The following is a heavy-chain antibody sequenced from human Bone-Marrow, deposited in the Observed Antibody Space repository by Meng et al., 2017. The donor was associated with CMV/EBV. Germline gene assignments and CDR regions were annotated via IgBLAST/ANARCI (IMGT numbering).Heavy chain of an antibody. CDR3: ARGSTSVTMIVVVITAGSLAYDS. V-gene: IGHV4-34*01. Sequence: SETLSFTCDVQGGSLSGYDWSWIRQSPGKGLEWIGEINHRGSTNYTPSLKSRLTISVDTSKNQFSLKLNSVTAADTAVYYCARGSTSVTMIVVVITAGSLAYDSWGQGTLVTVSS. CDR2: INHRGST. D-gene: IGHD3-22*01. J-gene: IGHJ4*02. CDR1: GGSLSGYD.